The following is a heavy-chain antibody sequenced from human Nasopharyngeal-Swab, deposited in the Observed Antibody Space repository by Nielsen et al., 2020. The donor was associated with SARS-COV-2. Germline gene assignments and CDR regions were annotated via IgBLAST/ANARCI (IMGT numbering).Heavy chain of an antibody. CDR3: ARVHRGVSTSFHFYGMDV. V-gene: IGHV3-30-3*01. Sequence: GESLKISCAASGFTFSTYAMHWVRQAPGKGLEWVAVISYDGTKKHYADFARGRFTISRDNSKNTLSLQMSSLRPEDTSVYYCARVHRGVSTSFHFYGMDVWGQGTTVPVSS. CDR2: ISYDGTKK. D-gene: IGHD5/OR15-5a*01. CDR1: GFTFSTYA. J-gene: IGHJ6*02.